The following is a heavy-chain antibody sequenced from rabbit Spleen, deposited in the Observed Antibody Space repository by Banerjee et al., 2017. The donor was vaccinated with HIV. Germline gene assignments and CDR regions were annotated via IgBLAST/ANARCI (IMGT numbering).Heavy chain of an antibody. D-gene: IGHD8-1*01. CDR3: ARDRIGGSDYTLDL. CDR2: IYAGSGGST. J-gene: IGHJ3*01. CDR1: GFSFSSGYW. V-gene: IGHV1S40*01. Sequence: QSLEESGGDLVKPEGSLTLTCTASGFSFSSGYWMCWVRQAPGKGLEWIGCIYAGSGGSTYYASWAKGRFTISKTSSTTVTLQMTSLTAADTATYFCARDRIGGSDYTLDLWGQGTLVTVS.